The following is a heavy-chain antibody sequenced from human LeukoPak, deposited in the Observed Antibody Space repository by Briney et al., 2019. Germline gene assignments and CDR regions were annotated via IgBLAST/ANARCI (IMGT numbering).Heavy chain of an antibody. CDR2: ILNDGINK. CDR1: GFTFCNYG. D-gene: IGHD1-26*01. J-gene: IGHJ6*02. CDR3: ATEIIRRYNGSRQDGMEA. Sequence: GGSLRLSCADSGFTFCNYGRHGVRQAPGKGLEWVAVILNDGINKNYADSVKRRFTISRDNSKNTLYLQMNSLRGEDTALYYCATEIIRRYNGSRQDGMEAGGQGTTGTVSS. V-gene: IGHV3-30*02.